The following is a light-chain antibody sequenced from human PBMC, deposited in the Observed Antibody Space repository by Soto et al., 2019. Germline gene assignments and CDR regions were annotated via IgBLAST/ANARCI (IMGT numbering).Light chain of an antibody. CDR1: QAIANY. CDR2: DAS. CDR3: QQYDSLPWT. Sequence: DIQMTQSPSSLSASLGDRVTITCQASQAIANYLNWYQLKPGKAPKLLIYDASNLETGVPSRFSGSGSGTDFTFTISSLQPEDIATYYCQQYDSLPWTFGKGTKVEIK. V-gene: IGKV1-33*01. J-gene: IGKJ1*01.